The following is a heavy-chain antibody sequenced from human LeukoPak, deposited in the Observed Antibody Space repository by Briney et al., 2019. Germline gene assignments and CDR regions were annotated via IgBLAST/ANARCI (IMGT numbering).Heavy chain of an antibody. CDR3: AREGYSSGRSPAFDI. V-gene: IGHV3-30*13. J-gene: IGHJ3*02. D-gene: IGHD6-19*01. CDR2: ISFITNFQ. Sequence: QPGRSLRLSCAASGFSLSPRVMHWVRQAPGKGLEWVSGISFITNFQHYADSVKGRSTITGDNSKNRMYLDLNSLLIEDTAVYYCAREGYSSGRSPAFDIWGQGTVVTISS. CDR1: GFSLSPRV.